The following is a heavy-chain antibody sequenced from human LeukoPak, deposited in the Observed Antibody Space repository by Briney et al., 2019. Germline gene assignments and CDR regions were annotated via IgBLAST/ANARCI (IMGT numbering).Heavy chain of an antibody. CDR2: TGSTGVST. D-gene: IGHD2-2*01. J-gene: IGHJ4*02. Sequence: PGGSLRLSCAASGFTFSSYAMNWVRQAPGKGLEWVSGTGSTGVSTFYADSVKGRFTVSRDNSKNTLSLQMNSLSAADTAVYYCAKDRGVVPAHYFDYWGQGTLVTVSS. CDR1: GFTFSSYA. CDR3: AKDRGVVPAHYFDY. V-gene: IGHV3-23*01.